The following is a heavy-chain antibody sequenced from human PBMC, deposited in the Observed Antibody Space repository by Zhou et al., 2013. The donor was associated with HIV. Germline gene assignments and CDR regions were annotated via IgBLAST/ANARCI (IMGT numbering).Heavy chain of an antibody. CDR2: IIPIFGTT. CDR3: ASPGDGSAVAAQYYFDY. D-gene: IGHD6-19*01. J-gene: IGHJ4*02. V-gene: IGHV1-69*05. Sequence: QVQLVQSGAEVKKPGSSVKVSCKASGGSFSSYAITWVRQAPGQGPEWMGGIIPIFGTTNYAQKFRGRVAITTDESTNTAYMELSGLRSEDTGVYYCASPGDGSAVAAQYYFDYWGQGTLVTVSS. CDR1: GGSFSSYA.